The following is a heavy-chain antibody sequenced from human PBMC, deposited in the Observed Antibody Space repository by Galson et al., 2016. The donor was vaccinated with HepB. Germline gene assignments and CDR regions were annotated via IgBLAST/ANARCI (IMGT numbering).Heavy chain of an antibody. J-gene: IGHJ3*01. Sequence: SLRLSCAASGFTFSGYEMAWVRQTPAKGLEWVSTVGGGGGNTPYADSVKGRFTISRDNSKNTLYLQMNSLKVEDTAVYVCGKDRASRLSSRGWLVHDAFDLWGHGTTVIVSS. D-gene: IGHD6-19*01. V-gene: IGHV3-23*01. CDR1: GFTFSGYE. CDR3: GKDRASRLSSRGWLVHDAFDL. CDR2: VGGGGGNT.